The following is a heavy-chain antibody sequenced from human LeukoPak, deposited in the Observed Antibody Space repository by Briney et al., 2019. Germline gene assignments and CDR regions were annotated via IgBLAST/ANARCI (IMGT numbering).Heavy chain of an antibody. CDR2: ISTSSGTM. CDR3: ARDHCTGGVCYYYSDY. Sequence: GGSLRLSCAASGFTFSSFGMYWVREAPGKGLEWLSYISTSSGTMYYADSVKGRFTISRDNAKNSLSLQMNSLRDEDTAVYYCARDHCTGGVCYYYSDYWGQGTLVAVSS. CDR1: GFTFSSFG. D-gene: IGHD2-8*02. J-gene: IGHJ4*02. V-gene: IGHV3-48*02.